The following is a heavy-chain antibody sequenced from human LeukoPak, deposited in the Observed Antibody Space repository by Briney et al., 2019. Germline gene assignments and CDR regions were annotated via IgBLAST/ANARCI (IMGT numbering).Heavy chain of an antibody. J-gene: IGHJ4*02. CDR1: GFTFSNAW. Sequence: PGGSLRLSCAASGFTFSNAWMSWVRQAPGKGLEWVGEVHLSGATNYNLSLESRVSMSIDKSKNHLSLEVTSVTAADTAIYYCTRESGAFSPFGFWGQGTLVTVSS. D-gene: IGHD1-26*01. CDR3: TRESGAFSPFGF. CDR2: VHLSGAT. V-gene: IGHV4-4*02.